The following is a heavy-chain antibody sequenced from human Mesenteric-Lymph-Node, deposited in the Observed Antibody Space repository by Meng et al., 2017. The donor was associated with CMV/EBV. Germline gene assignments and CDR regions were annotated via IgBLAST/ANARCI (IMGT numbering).Heavy chain of an antibody. V-gene: IGHV3-30*03. Sequence: GESLKISCAASGFTFSTSSMHWVRQAPGKGLEWVAFISQDGSNTYYADSVKGRFTISRDNSKETLYLQMNSLRAEDTAIFYCASEASGEKDFDYWGQGTVVTVSS. CDR2: ISQDGSNT. J-gene: IGHJ4*02. CDR3: ASEASGEKDFDY. CDR1: GFTFSTSS. D-gene: IGHD5-24*01.